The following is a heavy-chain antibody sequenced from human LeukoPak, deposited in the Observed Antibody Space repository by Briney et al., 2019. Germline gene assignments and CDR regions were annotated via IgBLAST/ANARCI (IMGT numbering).Heavy chain of an antibody. D-gene: IGHD3-10*01. CDR3: ARLRTHRYYYYGSGSNRPYYFDY. Sequence: EPSETLSLTCAVYGGSFSGYYWSWIRQPPGKGLEWIGEINHSGSTNYNPSLKSRVTISVDTSKNQFSLKLSSVTAADTAVYYCARLRTHRYYYYGSGSNRPYYFDYWGQGTLVTVSS. CDR1: GGSFSGYY. J-gene: IGHJ4*02. CDR2: INHSGST. V-gene: IGHV4-34*01.